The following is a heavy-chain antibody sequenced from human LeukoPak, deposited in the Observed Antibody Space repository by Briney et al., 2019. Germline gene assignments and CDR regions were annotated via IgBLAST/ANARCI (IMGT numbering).Heavy chain of an antibody. CDR1: GPSISSSGYC. V-gene: IGHV4-39*01. D-gene: IGHD5-12*01. J-gene: IGHJ4*02. CDR2: IYYSGST. Sequence: PSESLSLACTVSGPSISSSGYCSGWLRQPPGKGLEWTGSIYYSGSTYYNPSLKSRVTISVDTSKNQFSLKLSSATAADTAVYYRARQKGLRVYYFDYWGQGTLVTVSS. CDR3: ARQKGLRVYYFDY.